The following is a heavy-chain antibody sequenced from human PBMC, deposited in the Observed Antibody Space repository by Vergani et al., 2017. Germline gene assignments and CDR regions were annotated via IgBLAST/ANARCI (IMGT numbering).Heavy chain of an antibody. CDR1: GFTFSSYS. CDR3: ARDIVDTAMVVDY. Sequence: EVQLVESGGCLVKPGGSLRLSCAASGFTFSSYSMNWVRQAPGKGLEWVSSISSSSSYIYYADSVKGRFTISRDNAKNSLYLQMNSLRAEDTAVYYCARDIVDTAMVVDYWGQGTLVTVSS. J-gene: IGHJ4*02. D-gene: IGHD5-18*01. V-gene: IGHV3-21*01. CDR2: ISSSSSYI.